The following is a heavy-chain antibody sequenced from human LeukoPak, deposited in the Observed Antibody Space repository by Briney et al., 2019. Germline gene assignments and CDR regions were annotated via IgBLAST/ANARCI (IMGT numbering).Heavy chain of an antibody. CDR2: RVYDGSKK. CDR1: GFTFSSYG. Sequence: GRSLRLSCAAPGFTFSSYGMHWVRQAPGRGLEWVAVRVYDGSKKYYADSVKGRCTISRDNSKNTLYLQMSSLRAEDTAVYYCAKWDSTWHFQHWGQGTLVTVSS. V-gene: IGHV3-30*18. J-gene: IGHJ1*01. D-gene: IGHD6-13*01. CDR3: AKWDSTWHFQH.